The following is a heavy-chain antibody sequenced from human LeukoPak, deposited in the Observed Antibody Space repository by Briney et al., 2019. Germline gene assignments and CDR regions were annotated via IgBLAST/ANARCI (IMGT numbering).Heavy chain of an antibody. CDR3: GKTSKKGGGAYFDY. D-gene: IGHD3-16*01. CDR1: GGSITSSSYY. V-gene: IGHV4-39*01. Sequence: SETLSLTCTVSGGSITSSSYYWSWLRQPPGKGLEWIGSLYYTGSTYYNPSLKIRFTISVDTSKNQFSFKLSAVTAADTTVYYCGKTSKKGGGAYFDYWGQGTLVTVSS. J-gene: IGHJ4*02. CDR2: LYYTGST.